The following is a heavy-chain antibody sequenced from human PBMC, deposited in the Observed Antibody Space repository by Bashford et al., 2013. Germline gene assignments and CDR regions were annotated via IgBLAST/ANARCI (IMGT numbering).Heavy chain of an antibody. D-gene: IGHD3/OR15-3a*01. CDR2: ITPILGTP. J-gene: IGHJ6*02. V-gene: IGHV1-69*10. CDR1: GGTSSSLG. Sequence: SVKVSCKAHGGTSSSLGISWVRQAPGQGLEWMGGITPILGTPIYAQKFQGRVTITLDKATRTVYMEMGSLRSDDTAVYFCARCPPYRPPNGLLLHYYGMDVWGQGTTVTVSS. CDR3: ARCPPYRPPNGLLLHYYGMDV.